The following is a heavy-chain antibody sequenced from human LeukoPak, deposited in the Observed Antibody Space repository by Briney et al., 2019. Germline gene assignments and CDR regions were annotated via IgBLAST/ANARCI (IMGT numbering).Heavy chain of an antibody. J-gene: IGHJ3*02. CDR3: ARARGATIFQSAFDI. Sequence: SETLSLTCTVSAGSISSYYWTWIRQPPGKGLEWIGYIYYSGSTNYNPSLKSRVTISVDTSKNQFSLKLTSVTAADTAVYYCARARGATIFQSAFDIWGQGTMVTVSS. CDR1: AGSISSYY. CDR2: IYYSGST. D-gene: IGHD5-24*01. V-gene: IGHV4-59*01.